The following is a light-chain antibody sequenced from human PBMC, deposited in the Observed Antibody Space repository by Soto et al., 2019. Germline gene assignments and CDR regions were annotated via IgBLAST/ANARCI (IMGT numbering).Light chain of an antibody. CDR3: ATWAASLSLLYV. CDR2: NDR. J-gene: IGLJ1*01. Sequence: QSVLTQPPSASGTPGQRVTISCSGSSSNIGGNTVNWYQQVPGTAPRLVIYNDRQRPSGVPDRFSASKSGTSASLAISGLQSEDEADYYCATWAASLSLLYVFGTGTKVTVL. CDR1: SSNIGGNT. V-gene: IGLV1-44*01.